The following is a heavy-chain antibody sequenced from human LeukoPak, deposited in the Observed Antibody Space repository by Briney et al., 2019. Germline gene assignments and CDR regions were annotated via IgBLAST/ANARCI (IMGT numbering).Heavy chain of an antibody. CDR2: ISAYNGNT. Sequence: AASVKVSCKASGYTFTSYGISWVRQAPGQGLEWMGWISAYNGNTNYAQKLQGRVTMTTDTSTSTAYMELRSLRSDDTAVYYCARAYYYDSSGYYLDYWGQGTLVTVSS. J-gene: IGHJ4*02. CDR3: ARAYYYDSSGYYLDY. V-gene: IGHV1-18*01. CDR1: GYTFTSYG. D-gene: IGHD3-22*01.